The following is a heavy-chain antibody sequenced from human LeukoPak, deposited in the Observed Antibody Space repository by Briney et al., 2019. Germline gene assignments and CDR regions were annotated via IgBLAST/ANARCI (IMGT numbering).Heavy chain of an antibody. CDR1: GGTFSSYA. Sequence: GASVKVSCKASGGTFSSYAISWVRQAPGQGLEWMGGIIPIFGTANYAQKFQGRVTITTDESTSTAYMELSSLRSEDTAVYYCARGKSYNWNEHGIDYWGQGTLVTVSS. D-gene: IGHD1-1*01. CDR3: ARGKSYNWNEHGIDY. J-gene: IGHJ4*02. V-gene: IGHV1-69*05. CDR2: IIPIFGTA.